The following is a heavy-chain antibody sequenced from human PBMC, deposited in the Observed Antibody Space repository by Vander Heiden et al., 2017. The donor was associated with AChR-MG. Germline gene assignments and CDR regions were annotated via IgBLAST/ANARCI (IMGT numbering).Heavy chain of an antibody. CDR2: IWYDGSNK. CDR1: GFTFSSSG. CDR3: ARDVIAAAPYSDYMDV. D-gene: IGHD6-13*01. J-gene: IGHJ6*03. Sequence: QVQLVESGGGVVQPGRSLRLSCAASGFTFSSSGMHWVRQAPGKGLEWVAVIWYDGSNKYYADSVKGRFTISRDNSKNTLYLQMNSLRAEDTAVYYCARDVIAAAPYSDYMDVWGKGTTVTVSS. V-gene: IGHV3-33*01.